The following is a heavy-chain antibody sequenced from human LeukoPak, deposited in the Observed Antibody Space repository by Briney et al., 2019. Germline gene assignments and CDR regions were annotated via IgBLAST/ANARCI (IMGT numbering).Heavy chain of an antibody. D-gene: IGHD5-18*01. Sequence: GESLKISCKGSGNSFTNCWIAWVRQMPGKGLEWMGIIYPGDSDTRYSPTFQGQVTISADRSSTTAYLQWSGLKASDTAMYYCARSVDSTTSTLPYWGQGTLVTVSS. CDR1: GNSFTNCW. V-gene: IGHV5-51*01. CDR3: ARSVDSTTSTLPY. CDR2: IYPGDSDT. J-gene: IGHJ4*02.